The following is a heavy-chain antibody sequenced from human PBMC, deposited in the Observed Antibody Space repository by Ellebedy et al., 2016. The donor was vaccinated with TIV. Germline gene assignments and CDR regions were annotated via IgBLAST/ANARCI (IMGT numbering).Heavy chain of an antibody. Sequence: GESLKISCAASGFTFSGYSMNWVRQAPGMGLEWVSYIHGSSGPIYYADSVKGRFTISSDNAKNSLYLQMTGLRAEDTAVYYCARDGLNAWLDLWGHGTLVTVSS. V-gene: IGHV3-48*01. D-gene: IGHD3-10*01. CDR2: IHGSSGPI. CDR3: ARDGLNAWLDL. CDR1: GFTFSGYS. J-gene: IGHJ5*02.